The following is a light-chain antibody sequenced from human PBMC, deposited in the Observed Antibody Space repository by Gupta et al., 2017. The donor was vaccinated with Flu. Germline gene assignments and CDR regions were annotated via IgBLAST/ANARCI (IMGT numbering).Light chain of an antibody. CDR2: RNN. CDR1: SSNIGSNY. CDR3: AAWDDSLSGVV. Sequence: QSVLTQPLSASGTPGQRVTISCSGSSSNIGSNYLYWYQQLPGTAPKLLIYRNNQRPSGVPDRFSGSKSGTSASLAISGLRSEDEADYYCAAWDDSLSGVVFGGGTKLTVL. J-gene: IGLJ2*01. V-gene: IGLV1-47*01.